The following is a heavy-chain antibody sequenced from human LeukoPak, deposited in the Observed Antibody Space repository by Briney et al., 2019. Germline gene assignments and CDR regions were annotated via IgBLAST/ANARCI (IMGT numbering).Heavy chain of an antibody. CDR2: IYSTGST. V-gene: IGHV4-4*07. CDR3: ARQIASAGTAGFDF. Sequence: SETLSLTCTVSGGSISSYYWSWIRQPAGKGLEWIGRIYSTGSTNYNPSLKRRVTMSVDTSKNQVSLRLRSVTAADTAVYYCARQIASAGTAGFDFWGQGALVTVSS. J-gene: IGHJ4*02. D-gene: IGHD6-13*01. CDR1: GGSISSYY.